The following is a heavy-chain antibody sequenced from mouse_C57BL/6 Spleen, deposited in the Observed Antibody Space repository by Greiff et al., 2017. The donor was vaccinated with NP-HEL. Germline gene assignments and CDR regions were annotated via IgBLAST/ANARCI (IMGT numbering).Heavy chain of an antibody. D-gene: IGHD2-4*01. V-gene: IGHV1-15*01. Sequence: QVQLKQSGAELVRPGASVTLSCKASGYTFTDYEMHWVKQTPVHGLEWIGAIDPETGGTAYNQKFKGKAILTADKSSSTAYMELRSLTSEDSAVYYCTREDYDYDGYAMDYWGQGTSVTVSS. J-gene: IGHJ4*01. CDR2: IDPETGGT. CDR1: GYTFTDYE. CDR3: TREDYDYDGYAMDY.